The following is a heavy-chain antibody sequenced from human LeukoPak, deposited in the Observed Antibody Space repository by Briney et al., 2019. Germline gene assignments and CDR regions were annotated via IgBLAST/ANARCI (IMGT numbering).Heavy chain of an antibody. J-gene: IGHJ4*02. Sequence: SGTLSLTCEVFGGSFSGYYWTWIRQPPGKGLEWLGEIIHDGSTTYNPSLESRVTISVDTSKNQFSLKLRSVTAADSAVYYCARGPYYFDSSEYNYWGQGTLVTVSP. CDR2: IIHDGST. CDR3: ARGPYYFDSSEYNY. V-gene: IGHV4-34*01. CDR1: GGSFSGYY. D-gene: IGHD3-22*01.